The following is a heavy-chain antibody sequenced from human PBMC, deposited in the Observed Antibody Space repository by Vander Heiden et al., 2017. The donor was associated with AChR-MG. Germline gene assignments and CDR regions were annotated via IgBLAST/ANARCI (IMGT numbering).Heavy chain of an antibody. CDR2: INHSGST. D-gene: IGHD2-2*01. CDR3: ARGRPGGYCSSTSCLPFQH. Sequence: QVQLQQWGAGLLTPSETLSLTCAVYGGSFSGYYWSWIRQPPGKGLEWIGEINHSGSTNYNPSLKRRVTISVDTSKNQFSLKLSSVTAADTAVYYCARGRPGGYCSSTSCLPFQHWGQGTLVTVSS. J-gene: IGHJ1*01. V-gene: IGHV4-34*01. CDR1: GGSFSGYY.